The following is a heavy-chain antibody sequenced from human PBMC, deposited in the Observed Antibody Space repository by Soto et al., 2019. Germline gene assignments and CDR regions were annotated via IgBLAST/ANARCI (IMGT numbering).Heavy chain of an antibody. D-gene: IGHD1-1*01. CDR2: ITTTSRYI. V-gene: IGHV3-21*01. J-gene: IGHJ5*02. Sequence: EVQLVESGGGLVKPGGSLRLSCAASGFTFTTYDMNWVRQAPGKGLEWVSSITTTSRYIYYADSVRGRFTISRDNAKNALFLQMDSLSAADTAGYDGVRAGTAPMLSHNWFDPWGQRTLVTVSS. CDR3: VRAGTAPMLSHNWFDP. CDR1: GFTFTTYD.